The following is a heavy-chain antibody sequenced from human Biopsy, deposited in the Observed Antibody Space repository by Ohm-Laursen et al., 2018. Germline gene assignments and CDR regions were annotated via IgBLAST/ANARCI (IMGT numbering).Heavy chain of an antibody. CDR3: ARAVAGTGGVFDS. CDR2: INPSGGST. V-gene: IGHV1-46*01. Sequence: GSSVKVSCKTSGYIFTSYYIHWVRQAPGQGLEWMASINPSGGSTTYAQRFQGRLIMTRDTSTSSIYMELSSLRSEDTAIYFCARAVAGTGGVFDSWGRGTLVTVSS. D-gene: IGHD6-19*01. J-gene: IGHJ4*02. CDR1: GYIFTSYY.